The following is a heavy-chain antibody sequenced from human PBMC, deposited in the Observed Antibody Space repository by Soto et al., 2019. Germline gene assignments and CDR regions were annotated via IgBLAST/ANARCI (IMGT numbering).Heavy chain of an antibody. V-gene: IGHV3-48*01. CDR3: ARDNRITIFGVVTHNWFDP. Sequence: GGSMRLCCSASGFTFSSYSMNWVRQAPGKGLEWVSYISSSSSTIYYADSVKGRFTISRDNAKNSLYLQMNSLRAEDTAVYYCARDNRITIFGVVTHNWFDPWGQGTLVTVSS. CDR2: ISSSSSTI. J-gene: IGHJ5*02. CDR1: GFTFSSYS. D-gene: IGHD3-3*01.